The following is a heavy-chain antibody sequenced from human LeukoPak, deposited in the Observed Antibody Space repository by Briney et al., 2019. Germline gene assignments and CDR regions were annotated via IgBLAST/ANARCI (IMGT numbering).Heavy chain of an antibody. D-gene: IGHD2-15*01. CDR3: ARHENLYTPIDY. Sequence: ASVKVSCKASGYTFTIYGVSWVRQAPGQGLEWLGWITAYNGNTNHAQKFQGRVTMTTDTSTTTANMELRSLRSDDTAVYYCARHENLYTPIDYWGQGTLATVSS. J-gene: IGHJ4*02. V-gene: IGHV1-18*01. CDR2: ITAYNGNT. CDR1: GYTFTIYG.